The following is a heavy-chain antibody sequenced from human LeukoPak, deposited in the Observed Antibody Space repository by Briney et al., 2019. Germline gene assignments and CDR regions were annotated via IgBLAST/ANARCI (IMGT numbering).Heavy chain of an antibody. D-gene: IGHD3-22*01. CDR3: AKDSYYYDTRAGGAFDY. V-gene: IGHV3-30*18. CDR2: ISYDGSNK. CDR1: GFTFNNYG. J-gene: IGHJ4*02. Sequence: GMSLRLSCEASGFTFNNYGMHWVRQAPGKGLEWVAVISYDGSNKYYADSVKGRFTISRENSKNTLYLQMNSLRAEDTAVYYCAKDSYYYDTRAGGAFDYWGQGTLVTVSS.